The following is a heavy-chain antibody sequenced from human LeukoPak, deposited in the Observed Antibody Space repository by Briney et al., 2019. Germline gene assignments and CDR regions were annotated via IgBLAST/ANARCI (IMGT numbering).Heavy chain of an antibody. CDR2: ISSSGSTI. V-gene: IGHV3-48*03. CDR3: ARDRVLLWFGELNGPARYGMDV. D-gene: IGHD3-10*01. CDR1: GFTFSSYE. Sequence: GGPLRLSCAASGFTFSSYEMNWVRQVPGKGLEWVSYISSSGSTIYYADSVKGRFTISRDNAKNSLYLQMNSLRAEDTAVYYCARDRVLLWFGELNGPARYGMDVWGQGTTVTVSS. J-gene: IGHJ6*02.